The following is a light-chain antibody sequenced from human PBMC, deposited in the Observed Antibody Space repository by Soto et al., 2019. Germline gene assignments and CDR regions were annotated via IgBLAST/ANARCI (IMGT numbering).Light chain of an antibody. CDR3: EHSRRNTWS. J-gene: IGKJ1*01. Sequence: DIQMTQSPSTLSASVGGRVTITCRASQSVGTWVAWYQQKPGKAPKLLIYGASNFESGVPSRFSGSGSGTEFTLTITTLQPDDFATYLCEHSRRNTWSFGQGTKVDIK. V-gene: IGKV1-5*01. CDR1: QSVGTW. CDR2: GAS.